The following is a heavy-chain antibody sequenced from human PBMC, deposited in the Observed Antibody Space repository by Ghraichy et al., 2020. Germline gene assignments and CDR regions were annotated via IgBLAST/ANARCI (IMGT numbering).Heavy chain of an antibody. CDR2: IYSVGTT. CDR1: EFTVSNNY. D-gene: IGHD1-14*01. Sequence: GESLNISCEVSEFTVSNNYMSWVRQAPGEGLEWVSVIYSVGTTYYADSVKGRFTISRDNSKNTVYLQMNSLRAEDTAVYYCTTGKPIGSRGVDYWGQGTLVTVSS. CDR3: TTGKPIGSRGVDY. V-gene: IGHV3-53*01. J-gene: IGHJ4*02.